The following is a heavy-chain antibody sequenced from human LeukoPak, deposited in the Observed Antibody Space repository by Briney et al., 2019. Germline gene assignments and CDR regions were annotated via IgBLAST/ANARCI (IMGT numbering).Heavy chain of an antibody. V-gene: IGHV1-18*01. CDR3: AGDPYYDSSGYYPLTAFDY. CDR1: GYTFTSYG. D-gene: IGHD3-22*01. Sequence: GASVKVSCKASGYTFTSYGISWVRQAPGQGLEWMGWISAYNGNTNYAQKLQGRVTMTTDTSTSTAYMELRSLRSDDTAVYYCAGDPYYDSSGYYPLTAFDYWGQGTLVTVSS. CDR2: ISAYNGNT. J-gene: IGHJ4*02.